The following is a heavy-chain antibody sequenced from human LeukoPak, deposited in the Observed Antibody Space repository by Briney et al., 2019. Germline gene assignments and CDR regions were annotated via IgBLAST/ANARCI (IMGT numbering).Heavy chain of an antibody. CDR1: GFTFSSYS. D-gene: IGHD6-6*01. Sequence: GGSLRLSCAASGFTFSSYSMNWVRQAPGKGLEWVSSISSSSSYIYYADSVKGRFTTSRDNAKNSLYLQMNSLRAEDTAVYYCAREIAARPIDYWGQGTLVTVSS. V-gene: IGHV3-21*01. CDR2: ISSSSSYI. J-gene: IGHJ4*02. CDR3: AREIAARPIDY.